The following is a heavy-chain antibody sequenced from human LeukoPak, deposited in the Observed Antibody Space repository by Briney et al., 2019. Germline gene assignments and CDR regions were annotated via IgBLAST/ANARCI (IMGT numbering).Heavy chain of an antibody. CDR3: AKDGRYYYDSSGYYFDAFDI. CDR1: GFTFSSYG. V-gene: IGHV3-33*06. Sequence: GGSLRLSCAASGFTFSSYGMHWVRQAPGKGLEWVAVIWYDGSNKYYADSVKGRFTISRDNSKNTLYLQMNSLRAEDTAVYYCAKDGRYYYDSSGYYFDAFDIWGQGTMVTVSS. D-gene: IGHD3-22*01. CDR2: IWYDGSNK. J-gene: IGHJ3*02.